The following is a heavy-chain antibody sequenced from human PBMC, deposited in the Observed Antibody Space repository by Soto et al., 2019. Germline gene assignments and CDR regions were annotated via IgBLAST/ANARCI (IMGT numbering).Heavy chain of an antibody. CDR1: GYTFTSYD. V-gene: IGHV1-8*01. CDR2: MNPNSGDT. J-gene: IGHJ6*02. Sequence: QVQLVQSGAEVKKPGASVKVSCKASGYTFTSYDINWVRQATGQGLEWMGWMNPNSGDTGYAQKFQGRVTMTMNTSIITAYMELSSLRSEDTAVYYCAMMYYYDSSGAGLEVWVQGTTVTVSS. D-gene: IGHD3-22*01. CDR3: AMMYYYDSSGAGLEV.